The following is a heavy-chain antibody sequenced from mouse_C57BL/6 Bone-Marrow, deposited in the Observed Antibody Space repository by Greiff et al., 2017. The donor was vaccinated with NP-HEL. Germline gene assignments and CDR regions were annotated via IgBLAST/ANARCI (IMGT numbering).Heavy chain of an antibody. CDR2: IRSKSNNYAT. CDR1: GFSFNTYA. D-gene: IGHD2-3*01. CDR3: VRHDGYYGRHHYYAMDD. J-gene: IGHJ4*01. Sequence: EVKLVESGGGLVQPKGSLKLSCAASGFSFNTYAMNWVRQAPGKGLEWVARIRSKSNNYATYYADSVKDRFTISRDDSESMLYLQMSNLKAEDTAMYYGVRHDGYYGRHHYYAMDDWGQGTSVTVSS. V-gene: IGHV10-1*01.